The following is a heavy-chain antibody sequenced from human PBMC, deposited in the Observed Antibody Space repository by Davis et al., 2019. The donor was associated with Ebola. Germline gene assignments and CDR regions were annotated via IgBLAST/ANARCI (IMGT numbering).Heavy chain of an antibody. J-gene: IGHJ6*02. CDR3: ARSSHCSSTSCFIYYYYGMDV. CDR1: GGSFSGYY. CDR2: INHDGNT. Sequence: MPSETLSLTCAVYGGSFSGYYWSWIRQPPGKGLEWIGEINHDGNTKYNPSLKRRVTMSVDTSNNQFSLRLTSVTAADTAVYYCARSSHCSSTSCFIYYYYGMDVWGQGTTVTVSS. V-gene: IGHV4-34*01. D-gene: IGHD2-2*01.